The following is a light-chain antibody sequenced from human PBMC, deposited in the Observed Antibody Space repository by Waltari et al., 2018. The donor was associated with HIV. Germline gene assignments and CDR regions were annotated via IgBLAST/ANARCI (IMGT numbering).Light chain of an antibody. J-gene: IGLJ2*01. CDR1: SSDVGGYNY. Sequence: QSALTQPASVSGSPGQSITLSCPGTSSDVGGYNYVSWYQQHPGKAPKLIISEVNNRASGVSDRFSGSRSGYTASLTISGLQAEDEAIYHCSSYRTTTEPMVFGGGTKLTVL. CDR2: EVN. CDR3: SSYRTTTEPMV. V-gene: IGLV2-14*01.